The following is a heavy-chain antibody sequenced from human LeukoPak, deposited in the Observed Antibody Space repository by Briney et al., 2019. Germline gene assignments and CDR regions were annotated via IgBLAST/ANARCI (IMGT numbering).Heavy chain of an antibody. CDR3: ARVSILYGGFDY. CDR1: GFTFSSYA. V-gene: IGHV3-53*01. J-gene: IGHJ4*02. CDR2: IYSGGST. D-gene: IGHD4-23*01. Sequence: GGSLRLSCAASGFTFSSYAMSWVRQAPGKGLEWVSVIYSGGSTYYADSVKGRFTISRDNSKNTLYLQMNSLRAEDTAVYYCARVSILYGGFDYWGQGTLVTVSS.